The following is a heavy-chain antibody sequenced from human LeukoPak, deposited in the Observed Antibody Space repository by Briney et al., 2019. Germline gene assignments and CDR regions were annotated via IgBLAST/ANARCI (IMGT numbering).Heavy chain of an antibody. CDR1: GFTFSSYS. Sequence: GGSLRLSCAASGFTFSSYSMNWVRQAPGKGLEWVSSISSSSSYIYYADSVKGRFTISRDNAKNSLFLKMNSLRAEDTGLYYCARWNSPGDQDAFDIWRQGTMVTVSS. J-gene: IGHJ3*02. V-gene: IGHV3-21*01. D-gene: IGHD2-21*01. CDR3: ARWNSPGDQDAFDI. CDR2: ISSSSSYI.